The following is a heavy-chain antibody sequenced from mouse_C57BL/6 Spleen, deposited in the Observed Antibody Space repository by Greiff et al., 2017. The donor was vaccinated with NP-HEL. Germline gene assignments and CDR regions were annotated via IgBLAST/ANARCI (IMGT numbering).Heavy chain of an antibody. V-gene: IGHV7-1*01. Sequence: EVHLVESGGGLVQSGRSLRLSCATSGFTFSDFYMEWVRQAPGKGLEWIAASRNKANDYTTEYSASVKGRFIVARDTSQSILYLQMNALRAEDTAIYYCARDAHYYGSSSGYFDVWGTGTTVTVSS. CDR1: GFTFSDFY. CDR2: SRNKANDYTT. CDR3: ARDAHYYGSSSGYFDV. J-gene: IGHJ1*03. D-gene: IGHD1-1*01.